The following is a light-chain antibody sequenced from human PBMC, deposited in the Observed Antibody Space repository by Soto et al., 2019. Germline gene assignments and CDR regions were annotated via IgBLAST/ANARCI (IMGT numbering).Light chain of an antibody. J-gene: IGLJ3*02. CDR2: NNN. CDR1: RSNSGSNS. Sequence: QSVLTQPPSASGTPGQRVSISCSGSRSNSGSNSLNWYQQLPGTAPKLLIYNNNQRPSGVPDRFSGSKSGTSASLAISGLQYEDEAEYYCAAWDDSLNAWVFGGGTKLTVL. V-gene: IGLV1-44*01. CDR3: AAWDDSLNAWV.